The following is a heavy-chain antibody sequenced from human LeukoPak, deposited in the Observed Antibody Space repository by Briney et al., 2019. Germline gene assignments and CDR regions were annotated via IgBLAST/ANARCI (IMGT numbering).Heavy chain of an antibody. CDR2: IYYSGST. Sequence: PSETLSLTCTVSGGSISSSSYYWGWIRQPPGKGLEWIGSIYYSGSTYYNPSLKSRVTISVDTSKNQFSLKLSSVTAADTAVYYCARGYCSSTSCRRGTNWFDPWGQGTLVTVSS. D-gene: IGHD2-2*01. CDR3: ARGYCSSTSCRRGTNWFDP. J-gene: IGHJ5*02. CDR1: GGSISSSSYY. V-gene: IGHV4-39*07.